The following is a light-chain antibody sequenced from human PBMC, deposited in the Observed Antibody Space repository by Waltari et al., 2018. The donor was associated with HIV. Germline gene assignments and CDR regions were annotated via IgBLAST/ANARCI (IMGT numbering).Light chain of an antibody. CDR2: EFT. J-gene: IGLJ2*01. CDR1: SLDIGAPKY. CDR3: SSFVTSTLELT. V-gene: IGLV2-14*01. Sequence: QSALTQPASVSASPGQSITLSCTGSSLDIGAPKYISWSQQHPGKAQRLIIYEFTKRPSSVSNRFSGSKSANTASLTICGLQTEDEADYYCSSFVTSTLELTFGGGTKLTVL.